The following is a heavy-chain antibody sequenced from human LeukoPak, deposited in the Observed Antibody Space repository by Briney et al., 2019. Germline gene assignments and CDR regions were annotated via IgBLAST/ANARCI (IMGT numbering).Heavy chain of an antibody. V-gene: IGHV4-34*01. CDR3: AGSTPLYDSSGYYVGNFDY. D-gene: IGHD3-22*01. Sequence: SETLSLTCAVYGGSFSGYYWRWIRQPPGKGLEWMGEINHSGSTNYNPSLKSRVTISVDTSKNQFSLKLSSVTAADTAVYYCAGSTPLYDSSGYYVGNFDYWGQGTLVTVSS. CDR1: GGSFSGYY. CDR2: INHSGST. J-gene: IGHJ4*02.